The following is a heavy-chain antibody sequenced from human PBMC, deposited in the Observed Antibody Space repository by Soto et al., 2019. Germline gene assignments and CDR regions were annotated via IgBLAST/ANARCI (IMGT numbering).Heavy chain of an antibody. V-gene: IGHV1-18*01. CDR3: ARYDFWSGYYNPFDP. CDR2: ISAYNGNT. J-gene: IGHJ5*02. CDR1: GYTFTSYG. Sequence: GASVKVSCKASGYTFTSYGISWVRQAPGQGLEWMGWISAYNGNTNYAQKLQGRVTMTTDTSTSTAYMELRSLRSDDTAVYYCARYDFWSGYYNPFDPWGQGTLVTVSS. D-gene: IGHD3-3*01.